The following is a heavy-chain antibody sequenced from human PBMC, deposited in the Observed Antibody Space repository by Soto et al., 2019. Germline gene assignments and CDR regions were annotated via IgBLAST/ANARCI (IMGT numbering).Heavy chain of an antibody. CDR2: IYYSGST. CDR1: GGSISSSSYY. CDR3: ARDRQLLRVTSVEWFDP. V-gene: IGHV4-39*02. Sequence: SETLSLTCTVSGGSISSSSYYWGWIRQPPGKGLEWIGSIYYSGSTYYNPSLKSRVTISVDTSKNQFSLKLSSVTAADTAVYYCARDRQLLRVTSVEWFDPWGQGTLVTVSS. D-gene: IGHD5-18*01. J-gene: IGHJ5*02.